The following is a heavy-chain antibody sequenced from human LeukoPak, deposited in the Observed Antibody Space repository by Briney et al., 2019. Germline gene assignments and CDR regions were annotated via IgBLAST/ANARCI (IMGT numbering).Heavy chain of an antibody. CDR1: GFTFSSYS. Sequence: GGSMRLSCAASGFTFSSYSMNWDRQAPGKGLEWVSSISSSSSYIYYADSVKGRFTISRDNAKNSLYLQMNSLRAEDTAVYYCARDLDGYDFWSGPPDYWGQGTLVTVSS. D-gene: IGHD3-3*01. V-gene: IGHV3-21*01. J-gene: IGHJ4*02. CDR3: ARDLDGYDFWSGPPDY. CDR2: ISSSSSYI.